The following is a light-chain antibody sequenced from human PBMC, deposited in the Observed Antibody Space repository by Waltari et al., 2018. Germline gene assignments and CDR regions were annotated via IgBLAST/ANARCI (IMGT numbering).Light chain of an antibody. CDR2: VNSYGSH. CDR3: QTGGFGIWV. J-gene: IGLJ3*02. V-gene: IGLV4-69*01. Sequence: QLLLTQSPSASASLGASVKLTCTVSSGHSNSAIAWHQQHPHKGRRYVMKVNSYGSHIKGDGIPDRFSGSSSGAERYLTISSLQSEYEADYYCQTGGFGIWVFGGGTKLTVL. CDR1: SGHSNSA.